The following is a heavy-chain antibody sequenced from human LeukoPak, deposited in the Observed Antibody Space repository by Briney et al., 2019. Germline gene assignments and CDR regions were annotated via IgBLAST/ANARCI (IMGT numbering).Heavy chain of an antibody. J-gene: IGHJ4*02. CDR1: GFAFSSRI. Sequence: GRSLRLSCAASGFAFSSRIMSWVRQAAGEGLEWVSSISSSGDSTNYRDSVKGRFTISRDNSKNTLYLQMNSLRVEDTAAYYCAHMTGFDYWGQGSLVTVSS. D-gene: IGHD3-9*01. CDR3: AHMTGFDY. V-gene: IGHV3-23*01. CDR2: ISSSGDST.